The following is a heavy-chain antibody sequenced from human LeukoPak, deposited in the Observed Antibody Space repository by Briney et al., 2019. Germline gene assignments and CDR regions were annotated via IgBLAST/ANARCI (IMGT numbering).Heavy chain of an antibody. D-gene: IGHD5-24*01. CDR2: IIPIFGTA. CDR3: ARVGRWLQFNPGADDY. Sequence: ASVKVSCKASGGTFSSYAISWVRQAPGQGLEWMGGIIPIFGTANYAQKFQGRVTITADESTSTAYMELSSLRSEDTAVYYCARVGRWLQFNPGADDYWGQGTLVTVSS. J-gene: IGHJ4*02. V-gene: IGHV1-69*13. CDR1: GGTFSSYA.